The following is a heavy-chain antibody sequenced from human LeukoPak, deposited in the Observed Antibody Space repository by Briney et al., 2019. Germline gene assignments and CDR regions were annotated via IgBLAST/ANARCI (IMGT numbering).Heavy chain of an antibody. Sequence: GGSLRLSCAASGFTVSSNYMSWVRQAPGKGLEWVSVIYSGGSTYYADSVKGRFTISRDNSKNTLYFQMNSLRAEDTAVYYCARASLGTMVRGVIRYYYMDVWGKGTAVTFSS. J-gene: IGHJ6*03. CDR2: IYSGGST. D-gene: IGHD3-10*01. CDR3: ARASLGTMVRGVIRYYYMDV. V-gene: IGHV3-53*01. CDR1: GFTVSSNY.